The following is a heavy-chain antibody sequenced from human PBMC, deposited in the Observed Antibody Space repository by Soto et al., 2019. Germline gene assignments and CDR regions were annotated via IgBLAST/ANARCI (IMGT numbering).Heavy chain of an antibody. CDR3: AKYLRYCSTTSCFRYGMDV. D-gene: IGHD2-2*01. V-gene: IGHV3-23*01. J-gene: IGHJ6*02. Sequence: EVQLLESGGGLVQPGGSLRLSCAASGFTFSTYAMSWVRQAPGKGLEWVSVISDNGGRTYYADSVKGRFTISRDNSKNTLYLQMNSLRAEDTAVYYCAKYLRYCSTTSCFRYGMDVWGQGTTATVSS. CDR1: GFTFSTYA. CDR2: ISDNGGRT.